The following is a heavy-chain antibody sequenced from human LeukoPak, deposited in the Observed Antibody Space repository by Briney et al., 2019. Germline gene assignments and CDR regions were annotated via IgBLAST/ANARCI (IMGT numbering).Heavy chain of an antibody. CDR1: GYTFTSYG. V-gene: IGHV1-18*01. CDR3: ARVRYYYDSSGYNWFDP. Sequence: ASVKVSCKASGYTFTSYGISWVRQAPGQGLEWMGWISAYNGNTNYAQKLQGRVTMTTDTSTSTAYMELRSLRSDDTAVYYCARVRYYYDSSGYNWFDPWGQGTLVTVSS. J-gene: IGHJ5*02. CDR2: ISAYNGNT. D-gene: IGHD3-22*01.